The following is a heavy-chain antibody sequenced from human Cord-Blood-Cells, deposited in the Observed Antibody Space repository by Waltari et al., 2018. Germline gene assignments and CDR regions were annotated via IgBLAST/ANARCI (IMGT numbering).Heavy chain of an antibody. Sequence: QVQLVQSGAEVKKPGASVKVSCKASGYTFTSYDINWVRQATGQGLEWMGWMNPNSGKTGYAQKVQGRVTINRNTSISTAYMELSSLRSEDTAVYYCARGQTNYYGSGSYYNFDYWGQGTLVTVSS. CDR1: GYTFTSYD. CDR2: MNPNSGKT. V-gene: IGHV1-8*03. CDR3: ARGQTNYYGSGSYYNFDY. J-gene: IGHJ4*02. D-gene: IGHD3-10*01.